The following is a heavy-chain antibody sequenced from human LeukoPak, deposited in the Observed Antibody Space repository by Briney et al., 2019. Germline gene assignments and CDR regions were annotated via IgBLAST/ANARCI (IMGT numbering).Heavy chain of an antibody. V-gene: IGHV3-23*01. CDR3: ARRAGAYSHPYDY. Sequence: TGGSLRLSCAASGFTFSDYNMRWIRQAPGKGLEWVSAISGSGGSTYYADSVKGRFTISRDNSKNTLYLQMNSLRAEDTAVYYCARRAGAYSHPYDYWGQGTLVTVSS. CDR2: ISGSGGST. CDR1: GFTFSDYN. J-gene: IGHJ4*02. D-gene: IGHD4/OR15-4a*01.